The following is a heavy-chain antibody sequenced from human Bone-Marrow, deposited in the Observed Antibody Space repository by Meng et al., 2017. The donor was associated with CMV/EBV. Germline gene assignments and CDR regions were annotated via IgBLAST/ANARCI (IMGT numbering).Heavy chain of an antibody. D-gene: IGHD3-22*01. Sequence: SVKVSCKASGGTFSSYAISWVRQAPGQGLEWMGGIIPILGIANYAQKFQGRVTITADKSTSTAYMELSSLRSEDTAVYYCAKGGRYYYDSSGYYFYYYYGMDVWGQGTTVTVSS. CDR3: AKGGRYYYDSSGYYFYYYYGMDV. CDR1: GGTFSSYA. V-gene: IGHV1-69*10. J-gene: IGHJ6*02. CDR2: IIPILGIA.